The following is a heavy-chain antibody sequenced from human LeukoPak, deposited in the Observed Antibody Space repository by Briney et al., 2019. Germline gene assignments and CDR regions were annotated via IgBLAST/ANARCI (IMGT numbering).Heavy chain of an antibody. V-gene: IGHV3-23*01. Sequence: GGSLRLSCAASGFTFSSYAMSWVRQAPGKGLEWVSSISGSGGSTYYADSVKGRFAISRDNSENTLFLQMSSLRAEDTAVYYCAKWVCSYAYDYWGQGTLVTVSS. D-gene: IGHD1-26*01. CDR2: ISGSGGST. J-gene: IGHJ4*02. CDR3: AKWVCSYAYDY. CDR1: GFTFSSYA.